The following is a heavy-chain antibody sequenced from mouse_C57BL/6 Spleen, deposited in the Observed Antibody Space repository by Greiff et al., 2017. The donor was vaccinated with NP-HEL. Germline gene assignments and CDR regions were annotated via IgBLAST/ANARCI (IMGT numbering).Heavy chain of an antibody. J-gene: IGHJ4*01. D-gene: IGHD1-1*01. Sequence: VKLVESGAELVRPGASVTLSCKASGYTFTDYEMHWVKQIPVHGLEWIGAIDPETGGTAYNQKFKGKAILTADKSSSTAYMELRSLTSEDSAVYYCTREGYYGSSHYYAMDYWGQGTSVTVSS. CDR1: GYTFTDYE. CDR2: IDPETGGT. CDR3: TREGYYGSSHYYAMDY. V-gene: IGHV1-15*01.